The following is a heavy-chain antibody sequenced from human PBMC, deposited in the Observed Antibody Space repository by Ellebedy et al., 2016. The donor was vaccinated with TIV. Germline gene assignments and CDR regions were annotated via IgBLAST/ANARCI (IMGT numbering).Heavy chain of an antibody. CDR3: ARGKRGFSYGHDNVYGMDV. J-gene: IGHJ6*02. V-gene: IGHV1-58*01. Sequence: ASVKVSCKASGFTFTDSEVQWVRQARGQRLEWIGWIVVGNGKTNYAQKFQERVTFTRDMSTSTTYLELTSLRSEDTAVYFCARGKRGFSYGHDNVYGMDVWGQGTTVTVSS. CDR1: GFTFTDSE. CDR2: IVVGNGKT. D-gene: IGHD5-18*01.